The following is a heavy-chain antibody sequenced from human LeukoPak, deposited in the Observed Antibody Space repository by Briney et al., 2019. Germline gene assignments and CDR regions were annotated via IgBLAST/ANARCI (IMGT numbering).Heavy chain of an antibody. D-gene: IGHD3-10*01. CDR3: ARPLKVRGAFDY. V-gene: IGHV4-34*01. J-gene: IGHJ4*02. CDR1: GGSFSGYY. CDR2: INHSGST. Sequence: SETLSLTCAVYGGSFSGYYWSWIRQPPGKGLEWIGEINHSGSTNYNPSLKSRVTISVNTSKNQFSLKLSSVTAADTAVYYCARPLKVRGAFDYWGQGTLVTVSS.